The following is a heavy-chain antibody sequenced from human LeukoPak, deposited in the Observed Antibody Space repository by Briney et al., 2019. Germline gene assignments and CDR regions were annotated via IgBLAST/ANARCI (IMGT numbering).Heavy chain of an antibody. CDR1: GASITNYH. CDR2: IYYRGKT. CDR3: ARGLTTPLHYLDV. V-gene: IGHV4-59*01. D-gene: IGHD1-1*01. Sequence: SETLSLNCAVSGASITNYHWTWIRHPPGKGLGWVGYIYYRGKTTYNTSLKSRVTLSVDTSKNHFSPNLTSVTAADTGVYYCARGLTTPLHYLDVWGKGTTVTVSS. J-gene: IGHJ6*03.